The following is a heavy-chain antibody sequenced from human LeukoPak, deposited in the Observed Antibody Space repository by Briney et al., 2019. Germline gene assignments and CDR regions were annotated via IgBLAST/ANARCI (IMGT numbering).Heavy chain of an antibody. D-gene: IGHD3-3*01. V-gene: IGHV4-34*01. CDR3: ARDLTNYDFWSGYYSSNAFDI. J-gene: IGHJ3*02. Sequence: SETLSLTCAVYGGSFSGYYWSWIRQPPGKGLEWIGEINHSGSTNYNPSLKSRVTISVDTSKNQFSLKLSSVTAADTAVYYCARDLTNYDFWSGYYSSNAFDIWGQGTMVTVSS. CDR1: GGSFSGYY. CDR2: INHSGST.